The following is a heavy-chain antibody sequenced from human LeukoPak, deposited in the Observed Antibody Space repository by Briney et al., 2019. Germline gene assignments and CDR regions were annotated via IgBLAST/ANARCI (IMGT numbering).Heavy chain of an antibody. CDR1: GGSITSHY. CDR2: ISSSGST. CDR3: ARVGSPHYYDSSGYYDY. V-gene: IGHV4-59*11. Sequence: SETLSLTCTVSGGSITSHYWIWIRQSPEKGLEWIGDISSSGSTGYNPSLRGRVTISVDTSTNQFFLSLSSVTAADTAVYYCARVGSPHYYDSSGYYDYWGQGTLVTVSS. J-gene: IGHJ4*02. D-gene: IGHD3-22*01.